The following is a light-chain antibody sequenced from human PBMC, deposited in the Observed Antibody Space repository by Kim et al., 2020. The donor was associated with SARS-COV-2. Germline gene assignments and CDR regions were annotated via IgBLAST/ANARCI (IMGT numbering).Light chain of an antibody. CDR2: GAS. CDR1: QRLDNN. Sequence: EIVMTQSPATLSVSPGERATLSCRASQRLDNNVAWYQQIPGRAPRLLIYGASNRATGVPARFSGSGSGTEFTLTISSLQSEDFASYYCQQYNNWPRTFGQGTKVDIK. CDR3: QQYNNWPRT. V-gene: IGKV3-15*01. J-gene: IGKJ1*01.